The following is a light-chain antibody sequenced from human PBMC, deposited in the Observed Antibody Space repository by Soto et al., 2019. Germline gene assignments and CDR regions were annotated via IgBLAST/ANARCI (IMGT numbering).Light chain of an antibody. CDR2: DVT. CDR3: YSYIPLSTGV. J-gene: IGLJ3*02. V-gene: IGLV2-11*01. CDR1: ASDVGYYTY. Sequence: QSVLTQPRSVSGSPGQSVTISCTGTASDVGYYTYFSWYQQFPCKAPKLIIYDVTKRPSGVPDRFSGSKSGNTASLTISGLQAEDEAVYHCYSYIPLSTGVFGGGTKLTVL.